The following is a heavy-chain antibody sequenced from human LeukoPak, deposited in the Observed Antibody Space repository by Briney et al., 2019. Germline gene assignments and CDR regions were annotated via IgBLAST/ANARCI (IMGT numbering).Heavy chain of an antibody. CDR3: SKYDFWSGKGDS. CDR1: GFTFSNYA. J-gene: IGHJ4*02. Sequence: GGSLRLSCAASGFTFSNYAMSWVRQAPGKGLEWVSAISGSGSSTYYADSVKGRFTISRDNPKNTLYLQMNSLRVEDTAVYYCSKYDFWSGKGDSWGQGSLVTVSS. V-gene: IGHV3-23*01. CDR2: ISGSGSST. D-gene: IGHD3-3*01.